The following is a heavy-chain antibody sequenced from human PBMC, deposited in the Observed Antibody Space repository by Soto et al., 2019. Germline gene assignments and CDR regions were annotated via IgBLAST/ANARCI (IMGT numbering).Heavy chain of an antibody. V-gene: IGHV1-69*13. J-gene: IGHJ2*01. CDR2: IIPIFGTA. D-gene: IGHD4-17*01. CDR3: ARVSTVPPGAEWYFDL. Sequence: QVQLVQSGAEVKKPGASVKVSCKASGYTFTSYAMHWVRQAPGQRLEWMGWIIPIFGTANYAQKFQGRVTITADESTSTAYMELSSLRSEDTAVYYCARVSTVPPGAEWYFDLWGRGTLVTVSS. CDR1: GYTFTSYA.